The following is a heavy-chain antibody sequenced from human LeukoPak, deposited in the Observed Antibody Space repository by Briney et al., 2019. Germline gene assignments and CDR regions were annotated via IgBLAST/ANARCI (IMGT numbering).Heavy chain of an antibody. CDR3: ATYSTRNAREFQS. Sequence: PGGSLRLSCAASGFTFSRYWMHWVRQAPGKGLEWVSRLNSDGSVTNYADSVKGRFTVSRDNAKNTLYLQMNSLRVEDTAVYYCATYSTRNAREFQSWGQGTLVTVSS. CDR1: GFTFSRYW. V-gene: IGHV3-74*01. J-gene: IGHJ1*01. CDR2: LNSDGSVT. D-gene: IGHD4-11*01.